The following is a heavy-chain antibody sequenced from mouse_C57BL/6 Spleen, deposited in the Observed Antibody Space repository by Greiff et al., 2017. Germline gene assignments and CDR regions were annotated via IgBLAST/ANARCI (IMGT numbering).Heavy chain of an antibody. CDR1: GYKFTDYN. V-gene: IGHV1-22*01. J-gene: IGHJ1*03. CDR3: SGSGYGYVNWYFDV. CDR2: INPNNGGT. D-gene: IGHD2-2*01. Sequence: EVQLVESGPELVKPGASVKMSCKASGYKFTDYNMHWVKQSHGKSLEWIGYINPNNGGTSYNQKFKGKDTLTVHKTSSTDYMELRSRTSEDSAVYYWSGSGYGYVNWYFDVWGTGTTVTVSS.